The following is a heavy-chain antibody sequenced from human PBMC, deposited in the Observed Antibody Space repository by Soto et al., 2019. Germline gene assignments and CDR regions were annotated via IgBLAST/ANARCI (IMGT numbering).Heavy chain of an antibody. CDR3: GTVAHSSGWYFDY. V-gene: IGHV1-24*01. D-gene: IGHD6-19*01. J-gene: IGHJ4*02. CDR1: GYTLTELS. Sequence: ASVKVSCKVSGYTLTELSMHWVRQAPGKGLEWMGGFDPEDGETIYAQKFQGRVTMTEDTSTDTAYMELSSLRSEDTAVYYCGTVAHSSGWYFDYWGQATLVTVSS. CDR2: FDPEDGET.